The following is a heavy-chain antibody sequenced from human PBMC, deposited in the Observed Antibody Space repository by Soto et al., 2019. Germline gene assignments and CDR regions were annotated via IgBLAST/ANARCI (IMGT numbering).Heavy chain of an antibody. CDR2: IYYSGST. CDR3: ARAGTAMVLVDY. V-gene: IGHV4-59*01. CDR1: GGSISSYF. Sequence: SETLSLTCTVSGGSISSYFWSWIRQPPGKGLEWIGYIYYSGSTNYNPSLKSRVTISVDTSKNQFSLKLSSVTAADTAVYYCARAGTAMVLVDYWGQGTLVTVS. J-gene: IGHJ4*02. D-gene: IGHD5-18*01.